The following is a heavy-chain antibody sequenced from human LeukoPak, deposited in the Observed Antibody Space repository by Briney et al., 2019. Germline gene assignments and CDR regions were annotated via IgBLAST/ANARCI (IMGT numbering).Heavy chain of an antibody. CDR2: INHSGST. J-gene: IGHJ6*03. D-gene: IGHD3-10*01. V-gene: IGHV4-34*01. Sequence: SETLSLTCAVYGGSFSGYYWSWIRQPPGKGLEWIGEINHSGSTNYNPSLKSRVTISVDTSKNQFSLKLSSVTAADTAVYYCARATDEVGSGSYYNDVYYYYYMDVWAKGPRSPSP. CDR1: GGSFSGYY. CDR3: ARATDEVGSGSYYNDVYYYYYMDV.